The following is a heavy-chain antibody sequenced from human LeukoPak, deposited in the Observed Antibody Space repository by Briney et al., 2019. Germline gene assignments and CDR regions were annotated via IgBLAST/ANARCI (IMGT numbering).Heavy chain of an antibody. CDR1: GYSFTSYW. Sequence: GESLKISCKGSGYSFTSYWIGWVRQMPGKGLEWMGIIHPGDSDTRYSPSFQGQVTISADKSISTAYLQWSSLKASDTAMYYCARSPTGCSSGWYLDYWGQGTLVTVSS. J-gene: IGHJ4*02. D-gene: IGHD6-19*01. CDR3: ARSPTGCSSGWYLDY. CDR2: IHPGDSDT. V-gene: IGHV5-51*01.